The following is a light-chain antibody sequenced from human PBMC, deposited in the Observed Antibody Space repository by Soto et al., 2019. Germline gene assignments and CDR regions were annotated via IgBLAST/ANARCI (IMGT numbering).Light chain of an antibody. CDR2: DGS. Sequence: MTQSPSSVSASVGARVTITCRASQAISSWLAWYQQKPGKGPKLLISDGSTLQSGVPSRFSGGGSGTNFTLTIGGLQPEDFATYFCQQSYGTPPTFGQGTKVDIK. CDR3: QQSYGTPPT. CDR1: QAISSW. V-gene: IGKV1-12*01. J-gene: IGKJ1*01.